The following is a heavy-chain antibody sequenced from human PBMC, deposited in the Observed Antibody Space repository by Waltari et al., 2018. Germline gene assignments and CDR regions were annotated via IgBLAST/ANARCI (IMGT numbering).Heavy chain of an antibody. V-gene: IGHV4-39*01. Sequence: QLQLQESGPGLVKPSETLSLTCTVSGGSISSSSYYWGWIRQPPGKGLEWIGSIYYRGSTYYNPSLKSRVTISGDTSKNQFSLKLSSVTAADTAVYYCARGRSSGIDYWGQGTLVTVSS. CDR1: GGSISSSSYY. D-gene: IGHD3-22*01. J-gene: IGHJ4*02. CDR3: ARGRSSGIDY. CDR2: IYYRGST.